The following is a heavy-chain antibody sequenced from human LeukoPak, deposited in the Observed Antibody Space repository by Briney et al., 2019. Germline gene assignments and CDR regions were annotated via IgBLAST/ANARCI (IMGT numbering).Heavy chain of an antibody. V-gene: IGHV3-9*01. Sequence: GGSLRLSCAASGFTFDDYAMHWVRQAPGKGLEWVSGISWNSGSIGYADSVKGRFTISRDNSKNTLYLQMNSLRAEDTAVYYCAKGPDPLRYCSSTSCYDTFDYWGQGTLVTVSS. J-gene: IGHJ4*02. CDR2: ISWNSGSI. CDR1: GFTFDDYA. CDR3: AKGPDPLRYCSSTSCYDTFDY. D-gene: IGHD2-2*01.